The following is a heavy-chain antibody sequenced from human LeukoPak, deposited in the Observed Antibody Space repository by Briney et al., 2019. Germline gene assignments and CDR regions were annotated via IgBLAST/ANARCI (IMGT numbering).Heavy chain of an antibody. CDR1: GFTFTNYA. D-gene: IGHD2-15*01. CDR3: AKAPLVSCTRVRCSQFEP. J-gene: IGHJ5*02. V-gene: IGHV3-23*01. Sequence: AVSLRRSCAASGFTFTNYAMNWVRQAPGKRLEWCSSITSNARDTYFADSVKGGFTVSRDNYGKPLYLQMQRLRADDTAIYYCAKAPLVSCTRVRCSQFEPWGQGPLVTVSS. CDR2: ITSNARDT.